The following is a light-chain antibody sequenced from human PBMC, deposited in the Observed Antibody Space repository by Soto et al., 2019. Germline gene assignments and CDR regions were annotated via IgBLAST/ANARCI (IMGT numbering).Light chain of an antibody. CDR2: DTS. V-gene: IGKV1-33*01. J-gene: IGKJ4*01. Sequence: DVQMTQSPSSPYASVGDRVTITCQASHDIGTYLNWYQHKPGKAPKLLIFDTSHLTTRVPARFSGSGSDTYFTFTNTNLQAEDFAAYYFQQFDSVPLTFGGGTHVAI. CDR1: HDIGTY. CDR3: QQFDSVPLT.